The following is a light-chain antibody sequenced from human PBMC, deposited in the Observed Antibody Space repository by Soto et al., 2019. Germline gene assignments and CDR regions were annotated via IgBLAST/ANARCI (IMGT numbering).Light chain of an antibody. Sequence: QSALTQPASVSGSPGQSITISCTGTSSDVGGYNYVSWYQQHPGKAPKLMIYEVSNRPSGVSNRFSGSKSGNTASLTISGLQAEDADDYYCSSYTSISTLVFGGGTQLTVL. CDR2: EVS. V-gene: IGLV2-14*01. CDR3: SSYTSISTLV. CDR1: SSDVGGYNY. J-gene: IGLJ2*01.